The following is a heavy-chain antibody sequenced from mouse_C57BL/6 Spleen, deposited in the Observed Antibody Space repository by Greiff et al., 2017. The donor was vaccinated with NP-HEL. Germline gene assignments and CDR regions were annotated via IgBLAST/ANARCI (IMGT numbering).Heavy chain of an antibody. CDR1: GFTFSDYG. J-gene: IGHJ3*01. D-gene: IGHD2-4*01. V-gene: IGHV5-17*01. CDR3: ARPGDYDEVWFAY. Sequence: DVMLVESGGGLVKPGGSLKLSCAASGFTFSDYGMHWVRQAPEKGLEWVAYISSGSSTIYYADTVKGRFTISRDNAKNTLFLQMTSLRSEDTAMYYCARPGDYDEVWFAYWGQGTLVTVSA. CDR2: ISSGSSTI.